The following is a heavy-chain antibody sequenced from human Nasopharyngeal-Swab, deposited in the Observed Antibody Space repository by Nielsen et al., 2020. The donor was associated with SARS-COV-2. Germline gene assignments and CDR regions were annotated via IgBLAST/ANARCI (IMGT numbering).Heavy chain of an antibody. CDR1: GFAFSTCA. J-gene: IGHJ4*02. Sequence: GESLKISCAASGFAFSTCAMSWVRQAPGKGLEWVSALSANGGRTYYADSVKGRFTISRDNSKNTLYLQMNTLRAEDTAVYYCAKDRAWGLDYWGQGTLVTVSS. V-gene: IGHV3-23*01. CDR2: LSANGGRT. CDR3: AKDRAWGLDY. D-gene: IGHD1-26*01.